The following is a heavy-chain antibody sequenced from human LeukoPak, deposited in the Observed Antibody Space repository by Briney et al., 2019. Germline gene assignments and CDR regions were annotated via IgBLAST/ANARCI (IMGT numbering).Heavy chain of an antibody. V-gene: IGHV3-23*01. Sequence: GGSLRLSCAASGFTFSSYGMHWVRQAPGKGLEWVSGVGPSGARTYYADSVKGRFTVSRDNSKNMVFLQMNSLRAEDTAIYYCAKDDAYLQYDDWGQGTLVTVSS. CDR3: AKDDAYLQYDD. CDR1: GFTFSSYG. CDR2: VGPSGART. D-gene: IGHD5-24*01. J-gene: IGHJ4*02.